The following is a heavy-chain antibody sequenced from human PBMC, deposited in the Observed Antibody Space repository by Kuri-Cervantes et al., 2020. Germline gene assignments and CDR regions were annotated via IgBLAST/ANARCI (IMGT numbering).Heavy chain of an antibody. CDR2: INPNSGDT. CDR3: ASSEGGYDPTPFDY. V-gene: IGHV1-2*02. Sequence: ASVKVSCKASGYTFTGYYMHWVRQAPGQGLEWMGWINPNSGDTNYAQKFQGRVTMTRDTSISTAYMELSRLRSDDTAVYYCASSEGGYDPTPFDYWGQGTLVTVSS. CDR1: GYTFTGYY. D-gene: IGHD5-12*01. J-gene: IGHJ4*02.